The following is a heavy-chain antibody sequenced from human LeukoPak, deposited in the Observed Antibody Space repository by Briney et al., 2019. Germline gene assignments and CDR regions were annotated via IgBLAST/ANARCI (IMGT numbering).Heavy chain of an antibody. CDR2: ISGSSNDK. J-gene: IGHJ1*01. Sequence: GGSLRLSCLASGFTFSRYSMKWVRQAPGKGLEWVSSISGSSNDKHYIDSVKGRFTISRDNAKNSLFLQMNSLRAEDTAAYYCVRAEGSSGSSEYFQHWGQGTLVTVSS. CDR3: VRAEGSSGSSEYFQH. D-gene: IGHD5-12*01. CDR1: GFTFSRYS. V-gene: IGHV3-21*01.